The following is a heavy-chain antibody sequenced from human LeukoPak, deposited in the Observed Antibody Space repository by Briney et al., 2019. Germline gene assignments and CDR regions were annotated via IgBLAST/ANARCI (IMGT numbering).Heavy chain of an antibody. CDR3: ARGNGPLVPLAH. V-gene: IGHV1-8*03. D-gene: IGHD2/OR15-2a*01. CDR1: GGTFSSYA. CDR2: MNPNSGNT. Sequence: RASVKVSCKASGGTFSSYAISWVRQATGQGLEWMGWMNPNSGNTGYAQKFQGRVTITRNTSISTAYMELSSLRSEDTAVYYCARGNGPLVPLAHWGQGTLVTVSS. J-gene: IGHJ4*02.